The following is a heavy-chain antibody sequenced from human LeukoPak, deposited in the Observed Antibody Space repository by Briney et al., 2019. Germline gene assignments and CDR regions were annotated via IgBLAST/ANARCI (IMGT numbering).Heavy chain of an antibody. CDR1: GFTFDDYG. CDR2: INWNGGST. V-gene: IGHV3-20*01. Sequence: PGGSLRLSCAASGFTFDDYGMSWVRQAPGKGLEWVSGINWNGGSTGYADSVKGRFTISRDNAKNSLYLQMNSLRAEDTALYHCARGLRFDYYGSGSYYNDYYYMDVWGEGTTVTVSS. CDR3: ARGLRFDYYGSGSYYNDYYYMDV. J-gene: IGHJ6*03. D-gene: IGHD3-10*01.